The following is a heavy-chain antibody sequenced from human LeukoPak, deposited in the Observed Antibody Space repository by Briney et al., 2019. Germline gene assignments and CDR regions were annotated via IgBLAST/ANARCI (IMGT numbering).Heavy chain of an antibody. V-gene: IGHV5-51*01. D-gene: IGHD6-13*01. CDR3: ARLIAVSSGSSWYDY. Sequence: GESLKISCKGSGYSFTSYWIGWVRQMPGKGLEWMGIIYPGDSDTRYSPSFQGQVTISADKSISTAYLQWSSLKASDTAMYYCARLIAVSSGSSWYDYWDQGTLVTVSS. J-gene: IGHJ4*02. CDR1: GYSFTSYW. CDR2: IYPGDSDT.